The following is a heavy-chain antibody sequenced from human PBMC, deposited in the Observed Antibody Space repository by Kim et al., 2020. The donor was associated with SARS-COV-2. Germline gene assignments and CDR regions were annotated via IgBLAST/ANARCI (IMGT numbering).Heavy chain of an antibody. V-gene: IGHV1-8*01. CDR3: ASSRLGATAFDI. J-gene: IGHJ3*02. Sequence: GYAQKFQGRVTMTRNTSISTAYMELSSLRSEDTAVYYCASSRLGATAFDIWGQGTMVTVSS. D-gene: IGHD1-26*01.